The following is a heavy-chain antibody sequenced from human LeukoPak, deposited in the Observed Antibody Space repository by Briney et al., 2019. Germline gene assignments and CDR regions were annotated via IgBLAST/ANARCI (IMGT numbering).Heavy chain of an antibody. D-gene: IGHD6-13*01. J-gene: IGHJ4*02. V-gene: IGHV3-30*03. CDR3: ASGEQQLVVGGIDY. Sequence: GRSLRLSCAASGFTFSNYGMHWVRQAPGKGLEWVAVISYDGSKKYYEDSVKGRFTISRDNSKSTLYLQMDTLRAEDTAVYYCASGEQQLVVGGIDYWGQGTLVTVSS. CDR1: GFTFSNYG. CDR2: ISYDGSKK.